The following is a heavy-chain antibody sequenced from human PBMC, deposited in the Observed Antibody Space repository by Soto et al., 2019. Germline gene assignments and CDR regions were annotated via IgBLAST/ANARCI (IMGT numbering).Heavy chain of an antibody. V-gene: IGHV4-4*02. J-gene: IGHJ4*02. Sequence: KASETLSVTCAFSVDSVTINVWWSWFRQPPGKGLEWIGEAYHNGLTDYNPSLKSRVTMSVDTSKNEFSLKLTSLTAADTAIYYCARDAAVPGESDRFDYWGQGTMVTVSS. CDR2: AYHNGLT. D-gene: IGHD6-19*01. CDR3: ARDAAVPGESDRFDY. CDR1: VDSVTINVW.